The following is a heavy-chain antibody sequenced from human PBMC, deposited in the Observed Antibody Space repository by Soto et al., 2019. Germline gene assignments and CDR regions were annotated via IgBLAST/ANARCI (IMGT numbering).Heavy chain of an antibody. CDR3: ARGDDILSDY. Sequence: QVQLQQWGAGLLKPSETLSLTCAVYGGSFSGYYWSWIRQPPGKGLEWIGEINHSGSTNYNPSLKSRVSISVDTSKNQFSLKLSSVTAADTAVYYCARGDDILSDYWGQGTLVTVSS. CDR1: GGSFSGYY. J-gene: IGHJ4*02. D-gene: IGHD3-9*01. CDR2: INHSGST. V-gene: IGHV4-34*01.